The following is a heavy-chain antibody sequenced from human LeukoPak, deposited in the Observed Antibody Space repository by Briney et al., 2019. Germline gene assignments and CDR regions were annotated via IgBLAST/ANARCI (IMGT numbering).Heavy chain of an antibody. Sequence: QPGGSQRLSCAASGFTFSTYAMSWVRQAPGKGLEWVSIISGSGSTTYYADSVKGRFTISRDNSKNTLSLQMNSLRVEDTAVYYCAKALGYSYEGYWGQGTLVTVSS. J-gene: IGHJ4*02. D-gene: IGHD5-18*01. CDR1: GFTFSTYA. CDR2: ISGSGSTT. CDR3: AKALGYSYEGY. V-gene: IGHV3-23*01.